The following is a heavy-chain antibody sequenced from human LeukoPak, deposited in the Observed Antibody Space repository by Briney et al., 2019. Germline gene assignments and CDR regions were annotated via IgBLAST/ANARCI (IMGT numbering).Heavy chain of an antibody. J-gene: IGHJ6*03. CDR2: IYPGDSDT. D-gene: IGHD2-2*02. Sequence: GESLKISCKGSGYSFTSYWIGWVRQMPGKGLEWMGIIYPGDSDTRYSPSFQGQVTISADKSISTAYLQWSSLKASDTAMYYCARAYCSSTSCYKGYYYYYYMHVWGKGTTVTVSS. CDR3: ARAYCSSTSCYKGYYYYYYMHV. CDR1: GYSFTSYW. V-gene: IGHV5-51*01.